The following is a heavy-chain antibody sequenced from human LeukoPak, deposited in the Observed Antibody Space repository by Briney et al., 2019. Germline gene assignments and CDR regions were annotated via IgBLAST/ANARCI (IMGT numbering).Heavy chain of an antibody. CDR3: ARALVRATMVWYFDL. J-gene: IGHJ2*01. D-gene: IGHD5-12*01. Sequence: SETLSLTCAVSGGSFSGYYWSWIRQPPGERLEWIGEISHSGSTNYRPSLKSRVTISVDTSKNQFSLSLSSVTAADTAVYYCARALVRATMVWYFDLWGRGTLVTVPS. CDR1: GGSFSGYY. CDR2: ISHSGST. V-gene: IGHV4-34*01.